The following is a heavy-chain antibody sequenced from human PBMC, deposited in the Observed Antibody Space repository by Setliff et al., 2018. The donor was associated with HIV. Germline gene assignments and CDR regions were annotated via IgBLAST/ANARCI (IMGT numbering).Heavy chain of an antibody. D-gene: IGHD2-15*01. CDR3: ARDGRHDRNRWYVTHQYFKY. Sequence: SETLSLTCTVSGGSISSTSYYWGWIRQPPGKGLEWIGSIYYGGTTYHNPSLKSRVTISVDTSKNQFSLKLNSVTAADTAVYYCARDGRHDRNRWYVTHQYFKYWGQGTLVTVSS. V-gene: IGHV4-39*07. CDR2: IYYGGTT. J-gene: IGHJ1*01. CDR1: GGSISSTSYY.